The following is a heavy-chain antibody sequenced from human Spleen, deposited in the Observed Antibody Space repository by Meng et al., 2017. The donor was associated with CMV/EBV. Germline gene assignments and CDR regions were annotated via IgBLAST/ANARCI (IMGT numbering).Heavy chain of an antibody. V-gene: IGHV3-21*01. CDR2: ISSSSSYI. D-gene: IGHD3-10*01. CDR3: AREPTYGSGSYSLDY. Sequence: GGSLRLSCAASGFTFSSYSMNWVRQAPGKGLEWVSSISSSSSYIYYADSVKGRFTISGDNAKNSLYLQMKSLRAEDTAVYYCAREPTYGSGSYSLDYWGQGTLVTVSS. J-gene: IGHJ4*02. CDR1: GFTFSSYS.